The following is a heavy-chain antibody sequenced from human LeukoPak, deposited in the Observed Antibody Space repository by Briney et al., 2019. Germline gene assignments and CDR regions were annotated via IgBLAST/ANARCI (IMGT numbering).Heavy chain of an antibody. V-gene: IGHV3-7*01. D-gene: IGHD2-15*01. CDR1: GFTFSSYW. Sequence: GGSLRLSCAASGFTFSSYWMSWVRQAPGKGLEWVANIKQDGSEKYYVDSVKGRFTISRDNAKNSLYLQMNSLRAEDTAVYYCARDLTYCSGGSCYDGPFDYWGQGTLVAVSS. J-gene: IGHJ4*02. CDR3: ARDLTYCSGGSCYDGPFDY. CDR2: IKQDGSEK.